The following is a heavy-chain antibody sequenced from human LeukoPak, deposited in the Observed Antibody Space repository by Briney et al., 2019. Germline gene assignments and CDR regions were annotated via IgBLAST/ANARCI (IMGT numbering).Heavy chain of an antibody. CDR3: ARGDSGWSPVDY. V-gene: IGHV1-69*06. Sequence: SVKVSCKASGGTFSSYAISWVRQAPGQGLEWMGGIIPIFGTANYAQKFQGRVTITADKSTSTAYMELSSLRSEDTAVYYCARGDSGWSPVDYWGQGTLVTVSS. J-gene: IGHJ4*02. CDR2: IIPIFGTA. CDR1: GGTFSSYA. D-gene: IGHD6-19*01.